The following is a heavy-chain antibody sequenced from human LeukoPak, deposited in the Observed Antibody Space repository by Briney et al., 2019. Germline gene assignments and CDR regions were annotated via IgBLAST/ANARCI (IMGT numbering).Heavy chain of an antibody. CDR3: AREVVGATGWFDP. V-gene: IGHV4-34*01. CDR1: GGSFSGYY. CDR2: IWHSGRT. J-gene: IGHJ5*02. Sequence: PSETLSLTCAVYGGSFSGYYWSWIRQPPGKGLEWIGYIWHSGRTNYNSSLKSRVIISLDTSKNQFSLKLTSVTAADTAVYYCAREVVGATGWFDPWGQGILVTVSS. D-gene: IGHD1-26*01.